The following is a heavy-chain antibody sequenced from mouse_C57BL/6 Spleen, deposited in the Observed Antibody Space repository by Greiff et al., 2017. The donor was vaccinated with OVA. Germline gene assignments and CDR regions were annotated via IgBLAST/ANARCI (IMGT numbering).Heavy chain of an antibody. D-gene: IGHD1-1*01. CDR2: ISSGGSYT. V-gene: IGHV5-6*01. CDR1: GFTFSSYG. Sequence: DVHLVESGGDLVKPGGSLKLSCAASGFTFSSYGMSWVRQTPDKRLEWVATISSGGSYTYYPDSVKGRFTISRDNAKNTLYLQMSSLKSEDTAMYYCARHKDYYGSSYDYYAMDYWGQGTSVTVSS. J-gene: IGHJ4*01. CDR3: ARHKDYYGSSYDYYAMDY.